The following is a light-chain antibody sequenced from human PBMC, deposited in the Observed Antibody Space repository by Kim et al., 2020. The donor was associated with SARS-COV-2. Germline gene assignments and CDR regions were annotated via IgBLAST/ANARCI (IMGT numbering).Light chain of an antibody. V-gene: IGLV3-19*01. CDR3: NSRDNSGDHVV. CDR1: SRRTYY. CDR2: GKN. Sequence: LGRTVRITWQGDSRRTYYATWYQQRPGQAPRVVIYGKNNRPSGIPDRFSGSSSGNTASLTVTGAQAVDEADYYCNSRDNSGDHVVFGGGTQLTVL. J-gene: IGLJ2*01.